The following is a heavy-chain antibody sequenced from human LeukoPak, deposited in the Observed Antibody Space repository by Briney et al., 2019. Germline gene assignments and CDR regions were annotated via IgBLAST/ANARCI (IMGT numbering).Heavy chain of an antibody. D-gene: IGHD6-19*01. CDR3: ARDGGAGWSAFDY. J-gene: IGHJ4*02. CDR1: GYTFTGYY. CDR2: INPNSGGT. V-gene: IGHV1-2*06. Sequence: ASAKVSCKASGYTFTGYYMHWVRQAPGQGLEWMGRINPNSGGTNYAQKFQGRVTMTRDTSISTAYMELSRLRSDDTAVYYCARDGGAGWSAFDYWGQGTLVTVSS.